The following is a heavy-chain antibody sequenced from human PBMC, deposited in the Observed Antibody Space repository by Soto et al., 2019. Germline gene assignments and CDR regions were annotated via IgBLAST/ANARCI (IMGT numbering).Heavy chain of an antibody. D-gene: IGHD3-9*01. Sequence: ASVKVSCKASGYTFTSYGISWVRQAPGQGLEWMGWISAYNGNTNYAQKLQGRVTMTTDTSTSTAYMELRSPRSDDTAVYYCARDNEDILTGYYNRGSSDYWGQGTLVTVSS. CDR1: GYTFTSYG. CDR2: ISAYNGNT. V-gene: IGHV1-18*01. CDR3: ARDNEDILTGYYNRGSSDY. J-gene: IGHJ4*02.